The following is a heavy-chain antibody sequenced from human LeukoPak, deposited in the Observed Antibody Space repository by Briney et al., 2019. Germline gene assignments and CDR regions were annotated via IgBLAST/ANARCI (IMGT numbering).Heavy chain of an antibody. CDR2: IYYSGST. V-gene: IGHV4-30-4*01. J-gene: IGHJ6*02. CDR3: ARGTMVRGVIRDYYGMDV. CDR1: VGSISSGDYY. Sequence: SQTLSLTCTVSVGSISSGDYYWSWIRQPPGKGLEWLGYIYYSGSTYYNPSLKSRVTISVDTSKSQFSLKLSSVTAADTAVYYCARGTMVRGVIRDYYGMDVWGQGTTVTVSS. D-gene: IGHD3-10*01.